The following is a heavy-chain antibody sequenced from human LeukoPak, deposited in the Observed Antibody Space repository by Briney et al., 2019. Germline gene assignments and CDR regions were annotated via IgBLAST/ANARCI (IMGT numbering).Heavy chain of an antibody. CDR1: GFTFSSYA. J-gene: IGHJ6*03. D-gene: IGHD6-13*01. CDR2: ISGSGGST. Sequence: GGSLRLSCAAPGFTFSSYAMSWVRQAPGKGLEWVSAISGSGGSTYYADSVKGRFTISRDNSKNTLYLQMNSLRAEDTAVYYCAKDVAARGFYYYYMDVWGKGTTGTVSS. CDR3: AKDVAARGFYYYYMDV. V-gene: IGHV3-23*01.